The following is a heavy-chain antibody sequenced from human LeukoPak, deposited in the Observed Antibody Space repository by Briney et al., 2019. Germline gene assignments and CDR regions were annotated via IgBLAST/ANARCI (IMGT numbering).Heavy chain of an antibody. J-gene: IGHJ6*02. CDR1: GYTFTGYY. V-gene: IGHV1-2*02. CDR2: INPNSGGT. Sequence: ASVKVSCKASGYTFTGYYMHWVRQAPGQGLEWMGWINPNSGGTNYAQKFQGRVTMTRDTSISTAYMELSRLRSEDTAVYYCARGDTMVRTYHYYGMDVWGQGTTVTVSS. D-gene: IGHD3-10*01. CDR3: ARGDTMVRTYHYYGMDV.